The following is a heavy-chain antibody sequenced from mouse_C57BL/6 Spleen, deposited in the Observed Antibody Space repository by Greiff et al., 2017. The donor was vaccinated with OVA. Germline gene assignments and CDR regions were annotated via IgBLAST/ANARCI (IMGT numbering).Heavy chain of an antibody. J-gene: IGHJ3*01. V-gene: IGHV1-22*01. D-gene: IGHD3-2*02. CDR2: INPNNGGT. Sequence: DVKLQESGPELVKPGASVKMSCKASGYTFTDYNMHWVKQSHGKSLEWIGYINPNNGGTSYNQKFKGKATLTVNKSSSTAYMELRSLTSEDSAVYYCARAQATFAYWGQGTLVTVSA. CDR1: GYTFTDYN. CDR3: ARAQATFAY.